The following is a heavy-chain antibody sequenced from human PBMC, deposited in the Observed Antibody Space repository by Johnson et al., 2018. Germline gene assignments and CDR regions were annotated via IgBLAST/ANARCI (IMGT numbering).Heavy chain of an antibody. J-gene: IGHJ6*03. D-gene: IGHD5-24*01. V-gene: IGHV4-34*01. CDR2: INQSGST. CDR3: ARGQLAGQDYHYSYYMDG. Sequence: QVQLQQWGAGLLKPSETLSLTCAVYGGSFGGYYWSWIRQPPGKGLEWIGEINQSGSTNYNPSPKPPVTISVDTSKNQFSLKVSPVTAADTAVYYCARGQLAGQDYHYSYYMDGWGKGTTVTVSS. CDR1: GGSFGGYY.